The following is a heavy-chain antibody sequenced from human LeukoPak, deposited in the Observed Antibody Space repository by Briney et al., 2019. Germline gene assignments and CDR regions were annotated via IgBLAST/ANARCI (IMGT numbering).Heavy chain of an antibody. Sequence: PGGSLRLSCAASGFTVSSNYMSWVRQAPGKGLEWVSVIYSGGSTYYADSVKGRFTISRDNSKNTLYLQMNSLRAEDTAVYYCARSSSIAARYFDYWGRGTLVTVSS. V-gene: IGHV3-66*02. J-gene: IGHJ4*02. CDR2: IYSGGST. CDR3: ARSSSIAARYFDY. D-gene: IGHD6-6*01. CDR1: GFTVSSNY.